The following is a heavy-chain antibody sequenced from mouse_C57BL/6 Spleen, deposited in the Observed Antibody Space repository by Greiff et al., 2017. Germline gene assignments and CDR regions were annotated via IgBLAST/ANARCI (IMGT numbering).Heavy chain of an antibody. CDR3: ARGDGSSLYYFDY. D-gene: IGHD1-1*01. V-gene: IGHV1-53*01. Sequence: VQLQQPGTELVKPGASVKLSCTASGYTFTSYWMHWVKQRPGQGLEWIGNINPSNGGTNYNAKFKSKATLHVDKSPITAYMQLSSLTSEDSAVYYCARGDGSSLYYFDYWGQGTTLTVSS. J-gene: IGHJ2*01. CDR1: GYTFTSYW. CDR2: INPSNGGT.